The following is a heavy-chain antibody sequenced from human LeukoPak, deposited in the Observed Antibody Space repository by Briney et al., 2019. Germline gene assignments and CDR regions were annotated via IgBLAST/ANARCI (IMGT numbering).Heavy chain of an antibody. J-gene: IGHJ4*02. CDR2: INHSGST. CDR3: ATSTSHYYDSSGYYLAVFGSARN. V-gene: IGHV4-34*01. D-gene: IGHD3-22*01. Sequence: SETLSLTCAVYGGSFSGYYWSWIRQPPGKGLEWIGEINHSGSTNYNPSLKSRVTISVDTSKNQFSLKLSSVTAADTAVYYCATSTSHYYDSSGYYLAVFGSARNWGQGTLVTVSS. CDR1: GGSFSGYY.